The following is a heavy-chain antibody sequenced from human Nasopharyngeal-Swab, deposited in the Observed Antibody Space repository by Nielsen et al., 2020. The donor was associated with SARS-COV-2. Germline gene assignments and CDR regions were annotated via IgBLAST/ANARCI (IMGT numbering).Heavy chain of an antibody. Sequence: SETLSLTCTVSGGYISHGAYNWNWIRPHPGQGLEWIGSIYYTGRTSYNPSLKSRVSISIDASRRQFSLNLVFMSAADTAVYYCARGKGDAYRNFDYWDQGTLVTVSS. CDR1: GGYISHGAYN. CDR3: ARGKGDAYRNFDY. V-gene: IGHV4-31*03. D-gene: IGHD5-24*01. CDR2: IYYTGRT. J-gene: IGHJ4*02.